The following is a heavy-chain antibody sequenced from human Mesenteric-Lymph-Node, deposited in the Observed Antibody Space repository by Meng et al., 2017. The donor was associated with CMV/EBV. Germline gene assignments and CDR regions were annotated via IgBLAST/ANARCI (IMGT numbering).Heavy chain of an antibody. CDR3: ARDAGYRSVGSCYRYWYFDL. CDR2: IKQDGTEK. J-gene: IGHJ2*01. Sequence: FSNYWMSWVRQAPGEGLEWVANIKQDGTEKYHVDSVKGRFTISRDNAKNSLYLQMNSLRAEDTAVYFCARDAGYRSVGSCYRYWYFDLWGRGTLVTVSS. V-gene: IGHV3-7*04. D-gene: IGHD2-15*01. CDR1: FSNYW.